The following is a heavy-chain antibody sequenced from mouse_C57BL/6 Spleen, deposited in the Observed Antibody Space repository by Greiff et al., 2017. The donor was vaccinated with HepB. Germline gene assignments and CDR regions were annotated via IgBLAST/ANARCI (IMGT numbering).Heavy chain of an antibody. CDR3: AREDITTVVAPYYFDY. Sequence: QVQLQQSDAELVKPGASVKISCKVSGYTFTDHTIHWMKQRPEQSLEWIGSIYPRAGRTKYNEKFKGKATLTADKSSSTAYMQLNSLTSEDSAVYFCAREDITTVVAPYYFDYWGQGTTLTVSS. V-gene: IGHV1-78*01. CDR2: IYPRAGRT. D-gene: IGHD1-1*01. J-gene: IGHJ2*01. CDR1: GYTFTDHT.